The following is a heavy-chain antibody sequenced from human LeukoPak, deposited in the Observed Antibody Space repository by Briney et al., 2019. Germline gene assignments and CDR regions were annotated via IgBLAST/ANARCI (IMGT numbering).Heavy chain of an antibody. J-gene: IGHJ4*02. V-gene: IGHV4-30-2*06. CDR3: ARGWDDSGYDSHFDY. CDR2: IYHSGST. CDR1: GGSISSGGYS. Sequence: SQTLSLTCAVSGGSISSGGYSWSWLRQSPGKGLEWVGYIYHSGSTYYNPSLKSRVTISVDRSKNQFSLKLSSVTAADTAVYYCARGWDDSGYDSHFDYWGQGTLVTVSS. D-gene: IGHD5-12*01.